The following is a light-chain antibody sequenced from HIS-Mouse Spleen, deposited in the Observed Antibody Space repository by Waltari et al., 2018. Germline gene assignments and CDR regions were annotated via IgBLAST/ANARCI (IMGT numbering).Light chain of an antibody. CDR1: QSVSSSY. CDR3: QQYGSSPQT. V-gene: IGKV3-20*01. Sequence: TQSPGTLSLSPGERATLSCRASQSVSSSYLAWYQQKPGQAPRLLIYGASSRATGIPDRFSGSGSGTDFTLTISRLEPEDFAVYYCQQYGSSPQTFGGGTKVEIK. J-gene: IGKJ4*01. CDR2: GAS.